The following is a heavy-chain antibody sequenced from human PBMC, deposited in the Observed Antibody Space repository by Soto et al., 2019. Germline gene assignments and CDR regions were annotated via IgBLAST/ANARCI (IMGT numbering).Heavy chain of an antibody. D-gene: IGHD3-10*01. CDR3: ASSYYGSGNPKDYYYGMDV. J-gene: IGHJ6*02. CDR2: INAGNGNT. Sequence: QVQLVQSGAEVKKPGASVKVSCKASGYTFTSYAMHWVRQAPGQSLEWMGWINAGNGNTKYSQKFQGRVTITTDTSASTAYMEMSSLRSEDTAVYYCASSYYGSGNPKDYYYGMDVWGQGTTVTVSS. V-gene: IGHV1-3*01. CDR1: GYTFTSYA.